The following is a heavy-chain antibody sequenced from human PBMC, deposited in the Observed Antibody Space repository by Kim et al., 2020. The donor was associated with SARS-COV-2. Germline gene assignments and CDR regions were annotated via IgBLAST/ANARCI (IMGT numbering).Heavy chain of an antibody. CDR1: GFTFSSYG. CDR2: IWYDGSNK. Sequence: GGSLRLSCAASGFTFSSYGMHWVRQAPGKGLEWVAVIWYDGSNKYYADSVKGRFTISRDNSKNTLYLQMNSLRAEDTAVYYCAKDIPDSSSWEGGFDYWGQGTLVTVSS. CDR3: AKDIPDSSSWEGGFDY. J-gene: IGHJ4*02. D-gene: IGHD6-13*01. V-gene: IGHV3-33*06.